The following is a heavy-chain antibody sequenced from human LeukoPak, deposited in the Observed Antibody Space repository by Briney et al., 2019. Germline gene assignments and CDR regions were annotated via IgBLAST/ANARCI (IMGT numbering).Heavy chain of an antibody. CDR1: GFTFSDYG. V-gene: IGHV3-30*18. CDR2: ISYDGNSE. CDR3: AKRRSTSCSVP. D-gene: IGHD2-2*01. J-gene: IGHJ5*02. Sequence: PGRSLRLSCAASGFTFSDYGMHWVRQAPGKGLEWVAVISYDGNSEYYADSVKGRFSISRDNSKDTLYLQMNSLRPEDTAVYYCAKRRSTSCSVPWGQGTLVTVSS.